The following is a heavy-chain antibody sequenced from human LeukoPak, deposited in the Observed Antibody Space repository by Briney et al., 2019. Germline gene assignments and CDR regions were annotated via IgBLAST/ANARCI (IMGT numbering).Heavy chain of an antibody. CDR2: ISYDGSNK. D-gene: IGHD3-3*01. Sequence: GGSLRLSCAASGFTFSSYAMHWVRQAPGKGLELVAVISYDGSNKYYADSVKGRLTISRDNSKNTLYLQMNSLRAEDTAVYYCARDSETLSLRFLEWSPFDPWGQGTLVTVSS. CDR1: GFTFSSYA. CDR3: ARDSETLSLRFLEWSPFDP. J-gene: IGHJ5*02. V-gene: IGHV3-30-3*01.